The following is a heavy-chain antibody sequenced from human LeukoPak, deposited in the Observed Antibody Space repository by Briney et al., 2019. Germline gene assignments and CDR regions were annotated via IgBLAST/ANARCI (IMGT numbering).Heavy chain of an antibody. V-gene: IGHV1-69*05. CDR3: ARERGGLEWLLYRSGWFDP. CDR1: GGTFSSYA. Sequence: SSVKVSCKASGGTFSSYAISWVRQAPGQGLEWMGGIIPIFGTANYAQKFQGRVTITTDESTSTAYMELSSLRSEATAVYYWARERGGLEWLLYRSGWFDPWGQGTLVTVSS. D-gene: IGHD3-3*01. CDR2: IIPIFGTA. J-gene: IGHJ5*02.